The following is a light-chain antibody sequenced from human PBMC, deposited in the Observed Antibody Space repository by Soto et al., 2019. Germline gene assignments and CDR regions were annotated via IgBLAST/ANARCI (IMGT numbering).Light chain of an antibody. CDR1: QSVSSTY. CDR3: QQYGRSVT. CDR2: GES. V-gene: IGKV3-20*01. Sequence: DIVLTQSPGTLSLSPGERATLSCRASQSVSSTYLAWYQQRPGQAPRLLIYGESSRATGIPDRFSGSGSGTDFTLTITRLEPEDFAVYYCQQYGRSVTFGQGTRLEIK. J-gene: IGKJ5*01.